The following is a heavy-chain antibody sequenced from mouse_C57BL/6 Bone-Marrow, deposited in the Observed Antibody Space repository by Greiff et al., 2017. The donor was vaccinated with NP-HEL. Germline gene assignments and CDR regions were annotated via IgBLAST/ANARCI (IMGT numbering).Heavy chain of an antibody. D-gene: IGHD2-14*01. J-gene: IGHJ2*01. CDR2: ISDGGSYT. V-gene: IGHV5-4*01. CDR1: GFTFSSYA. Sequence: EVQRVESGGGLVKPGGSLKLSCAASGFTFSSYAMSWVRQTPEKRLEWVATISDGGSYTYYPDNVKGRFTISRDNAKNNLYLQMSHLKSEDTAMYYCARGRRYPYYFDYWGQGTTLTVSS. CDR3: ARGRRYPYYFDY.